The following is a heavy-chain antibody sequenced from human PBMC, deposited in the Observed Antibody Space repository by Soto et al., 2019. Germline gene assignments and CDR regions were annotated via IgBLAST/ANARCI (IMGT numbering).Heavy chain of an antibody. D-gene: IGHD3-16*01. CDR3: VRQQYDFLVDP. CDR1: GGTLTNFINYP. V-gene: IGHV1-69*06. Sequence: GASVKVSCKASGGTLTNFINYPINWVRQAPGQGLEWMGGIVPNIGTVNYAQKFQGRVTITADKSTGTAYMELSSLRSEDTALYYCVRQQYDFLVDPWGQGTLVTVSS. J-gene: IGHJ5*02. CDR2: IVPNIGTV.